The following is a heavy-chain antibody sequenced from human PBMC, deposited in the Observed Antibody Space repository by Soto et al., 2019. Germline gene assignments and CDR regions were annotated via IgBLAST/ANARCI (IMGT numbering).Heavy chain of an antibody. Sequence: EVQLVESGGGLVQPGGSLRLSCAASGFTFSSYSINWVRQAPGKGLEWVSYISSSSSTIYSADSVKGRFTISRDNAKNSLYLQMNSLRAEDTAVYYCARDVRGSGWYYFGYWGQGTLVTVSS. J-gene: IGHJ4*02. CDR2: ISSSSSTI. CDR3: ARDVRGSGWYYFGY. V-gene: IGHV3-48*04. D-gene: IGHD6-19*01. CDR1: GFTFSSYS.